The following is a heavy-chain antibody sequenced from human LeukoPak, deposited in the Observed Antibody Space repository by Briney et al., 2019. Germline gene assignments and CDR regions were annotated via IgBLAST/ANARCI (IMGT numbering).Heavy chain of an antibody. V-gene: IGHV5-51*01. Sequence: GESLKISCETSGYSFTTYWIGWVRQMPGTGLEWVGAIYPDDYDSRYSPSFQGQVVISADRSIRTAYLQWNSLKTSDTAMYYCVRQRGSSGTINYFDPWGQGTLVTVSS. CDR2: IYPDDYDS. D-gene: IGHD3-10*01. J-gene: IGHJ5*02. CDR3: VRQRGSSGTINYFDP. CDR1: GYSFTTYW.